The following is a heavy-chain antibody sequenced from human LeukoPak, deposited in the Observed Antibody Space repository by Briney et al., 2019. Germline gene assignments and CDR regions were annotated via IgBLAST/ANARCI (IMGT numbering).Heavy chain of an antibody. J-gene: IGHJ3*02. D-gene: IGHD2-2*01. V-gene: IGHV3-30*18. CDR2: ISYDGSNK. CDR1: GFTFSSYG. Sequence: PGGSLRLSCAASGFTFSSYGMHWVRQAPGKGLEWVAVISYDGSNKYYADSVKGRFTISRDNSKNTLYLQMNSLRAEDTAVYYCAKAPRRYCSSTSCLGSAFDIWGQGTMVTVSS. CDR3: AKAPRRYCSSTSCLGSAFDI.